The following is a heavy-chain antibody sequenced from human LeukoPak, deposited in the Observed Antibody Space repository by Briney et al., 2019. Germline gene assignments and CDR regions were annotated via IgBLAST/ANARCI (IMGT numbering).Heavy chain of an antibody. Sequence: GSLILSCAASGFTFSSYEMNWVRQAPGKGLEWVSYISSSGSTIYYADSVKGRFTISRDNAKNSLYLQMNSLRAEDTAVYYCARDPPPIYCSGGSCYEGPFWYFDLWGRGTLVTVSS. D-gene: IGHD2-15*01. J-gene: IGHJ2*01. CDR3: ARDPPPIYCSGGSCYEGPFWYFDL. CDR1: GFTFSSYE. V-gene: IGHV3-48*03. CDR2: ISSSGSTI.